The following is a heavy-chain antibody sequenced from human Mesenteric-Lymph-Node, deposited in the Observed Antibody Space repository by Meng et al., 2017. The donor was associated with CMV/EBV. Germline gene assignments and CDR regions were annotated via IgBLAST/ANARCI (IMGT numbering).Heavy chain of an antibody. CDR3: ARVPMYVRFRGAFDI. D-gene: IGHD3-16*01. Sequence: GESLKISCAVSGFAFGDFGMSWVRQAPGKGLEWVSGIRWNGGSTGYADSVKGRFTISRDNSKNSLYLQMNSLRAGDTALYYCARVPMYVRFRGAFDIWGQGAMVTVSS. J-gene: IGHJ3*02. CDR1: GFAFGDFG. V-gene: IGHV3-20*04. CDR2: IRWNGGST.